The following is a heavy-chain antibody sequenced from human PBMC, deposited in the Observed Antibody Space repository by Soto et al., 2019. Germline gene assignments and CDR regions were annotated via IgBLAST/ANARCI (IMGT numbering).Heavy chain of an antibody. CDR2: ISAYNGNT. V-gene: IGHV1-18*04. J-gene: IGHJ4*02. CDR1: GHTFTSYG. CDR3: ASTGYDFLSCFTDY. Sequence: ASVKVSCKASGHTFTSYGISWVRQAPGQGLEWMGWISAYNGNTNYAQKLQGRVTMTTDTSTSTAYMELRSLRSDDTAVYYCASTGYDFLSCFTDYWGQATLVIVS. D-gene: IGHD3-3*01.